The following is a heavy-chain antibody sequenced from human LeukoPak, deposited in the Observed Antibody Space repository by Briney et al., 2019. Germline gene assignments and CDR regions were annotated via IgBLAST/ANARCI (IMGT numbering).Heavy chain of an antibody. D-gene: IGHD6-13*01. V-gene: IGHV3-53*01. CDR1: GFTVSSYY. CDR2: IYNGGST. Sequence: GGSLRLSCAASGFTVSSYYMSWVRQAPGKGLEWVSDIYNGGSTNYADSVKGRCTISRDNSKNTLYLQMNSLRAEGTGVYYGARALAAAGTFGGYYFDYWGQGTLVTVSS. CDR3: ARALAAAGTFGGYYFDY. J-gene: IGHJ4*02.